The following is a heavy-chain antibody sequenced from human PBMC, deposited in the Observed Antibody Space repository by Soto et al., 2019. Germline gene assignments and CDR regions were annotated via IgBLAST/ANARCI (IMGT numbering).Heavy chain of an antibody. CDR1: GFTVSSNY. J-gene: IGHJ6*02. CDR3: ARGMVALLRAHSYGMDV. D-gene: IGHD2-15*01. Sequence: PGGSLRLSCAASGFTVSSNYMSWVRQAPGKGLEWVSVIYSGGSTYYADSVKGRFTISRDNSKNTLYLQMNSLRAEDTAVYYCARGMVALLRAHSYGMDVWGQGTTVTVSS. CDR2: IYSGGST. V-gene: IGHV3-53*01.